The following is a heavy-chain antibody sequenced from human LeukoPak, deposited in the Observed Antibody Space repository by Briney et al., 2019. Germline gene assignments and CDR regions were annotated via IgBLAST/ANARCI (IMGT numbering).Heavy chain of an antibody. J-gene: IGHJ5*02. CDR2: ISSSSTYI. CDR1: GFTFSSYT. Sequence: GGSLRLSCAASGFTFSSYTMNWVRQAPGKGLEWVSSISSSSTYINYADSVKGRFTISRDNAKNSLYLQMNSLRAEDTAVYYCARDRSQEFDPWGQGTLVTVSS. CDR3: ARDRSQEFDP. D-gene: IGHD3-10*01. V-gene: IGHV3-21*01.